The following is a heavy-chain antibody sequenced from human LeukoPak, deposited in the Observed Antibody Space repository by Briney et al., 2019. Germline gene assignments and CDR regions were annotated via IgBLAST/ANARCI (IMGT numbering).Heavy chain of an antibody. Sequence: GSSVKVSCKASGGTFSSYAISWVRQAPGQGLEWMGRIIPIFGIANYAQKFQGRVTITADKSTSTAYMELSSLRSEDTAVYCCARDPSYDSSGYYFDYWGQGTLVTVSS. J-gene: IGHJ4*02. D-gene: IGHD3-22*01. V-gene: IGHV1-69*04. CDR2: IIPIFGIA. CDR1: GGTFSSYA. CDR3: ARDPSYDSSGYYFDY.